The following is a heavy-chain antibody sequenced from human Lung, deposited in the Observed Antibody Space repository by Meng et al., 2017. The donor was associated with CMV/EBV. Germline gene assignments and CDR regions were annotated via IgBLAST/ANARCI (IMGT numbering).Heavy chain of an antibody. D-gene: IGHD3-22*01. CDR3: ATVRYYYDSSGYPYY. J-gene: IGHJ4*02. CDR2: IKQDGSEK. Sequence: GXXRLSCAASGFTFSSYWMSWVRQAPGKGLEWVANIKQDGSEKYYVDSVKGRFTISRDNAKNSLYLQMNSLRAEDTAVYYCATVRYYYDSSGYPYYWSQGTLVTVSS. V-gene: IGHV3-7*01. CDR1: GFTFSSYW.